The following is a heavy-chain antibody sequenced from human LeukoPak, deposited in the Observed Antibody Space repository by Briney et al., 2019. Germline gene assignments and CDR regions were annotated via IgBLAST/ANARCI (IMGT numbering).Heavy chain of an antibody. Sequence: ASVKVSCKVSGYTLTELSMHWVRQVPGKGLEWMGGFDPEDGETIYAQKFQGRVTMTEDTSTDTAYMELSGLRSEDTAVYYCAITRPYYYDSSGYYCDYWGQGTLVTVSS. CDR1: GYTLTELS. CDR3: AITRPYYYDSSGYYCDY. D-gene: IGHD3-22*01. J-gene: IGHJ4*02. V-gene: IGHV1-24*01. CDR2: FDPEDGET.